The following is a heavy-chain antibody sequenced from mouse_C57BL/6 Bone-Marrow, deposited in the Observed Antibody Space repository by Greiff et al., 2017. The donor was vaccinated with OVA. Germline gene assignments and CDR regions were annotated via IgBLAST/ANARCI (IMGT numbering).Heavy chain of an antibody. CDR3: ACARTVITHWDVDG. J-gene: IGHJ1*03. V-gene: IGHV1-58*01. CDR2: IYIGSGNT. Sequence: EVKLQESGAELVRPGSSVKMSCKTSGFTFTNYGINWVQQRPGQGLEWIGYIYIGSGNTKYDEKFKGKGTLTSDTSSSTAYLDLSRLTSEDSAVYFCACARTVITHWDVDGWGTGTTVTVSS. CDR1: GFTFTNYG. D-gene: IGHD1-3*01.